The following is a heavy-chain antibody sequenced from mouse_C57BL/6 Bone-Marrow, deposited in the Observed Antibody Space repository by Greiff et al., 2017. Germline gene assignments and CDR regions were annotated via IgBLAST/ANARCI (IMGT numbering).Heavy chain of an antibody. J-gene: IGHJ2*01. CDR1: GYSFTDYN. V-gene: IGHV1-39*01. D-gene: IGHD1-1*01. Sequence: EVKLVESGPELVKPGASVKISCKASGYSFTDYNMNWVKQSNGKSLEWIGVINPNYGTTSYNQKFKGKATLTVDQSSSTAYMQLNSLTSEDSAVYYCARDTTVRGPYYFDYWGQGTTLTVSS. CDR2: INPNYGTT. CDR3: ARDTTVRGPYYFDY.